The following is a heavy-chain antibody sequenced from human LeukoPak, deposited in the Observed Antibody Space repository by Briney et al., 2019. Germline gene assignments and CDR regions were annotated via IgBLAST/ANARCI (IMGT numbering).Heavy chain of an antibody. J-gene: IGHJ6*03. CDR2: IYYSGST. Sequence: SETLSLTCTVSGGSISSSSYYWGWIRQPPGKGLEWIGSIYYSGSTYYNPSLKSRVTISVDTSKNQFSLKLSSVTAADTAVYYCAIHRNNWNPHYYYYYMDVWGKGTTVTVSS. CDR3: AIHRNNWNPHYYYYYMDV. D-gene: IGHD1-20*01. CDR1: GGSISSSSYY. V-gene: IGHV4-39*01.